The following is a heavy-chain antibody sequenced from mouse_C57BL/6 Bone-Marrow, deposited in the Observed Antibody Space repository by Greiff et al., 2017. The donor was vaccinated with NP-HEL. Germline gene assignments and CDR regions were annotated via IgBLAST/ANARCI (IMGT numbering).Heavy chain of an antibody. CDR2: INSDGGSP. V-gene: IGHV5-2*01. CDR3: ARHGNYAWFAY. CDR1: EYEFPSHD. Sequence: EVQGVESGGGLVQPGESLKLSCESNEYEFPSHDMSWVRKTPEKRMELIAAINSDGGSPYYPDTMERRFIISRDNTKKTLFLQMSSLKSEDTALYYCARHGNYAWFAYWGQGTLVTVSA. J-gene: IGHJ3*01. D-gene: IGHD2-1*01.